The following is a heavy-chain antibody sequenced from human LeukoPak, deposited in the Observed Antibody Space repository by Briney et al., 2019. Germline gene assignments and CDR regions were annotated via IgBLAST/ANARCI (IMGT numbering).Heavy chain of an antibody. V-gene: IGHV4-59*01. CDR3: ARDVQRWLDLQYYYHGMDV. CDR1: GGSTSSYY. J-gene: IGHJ6*02. Sequence: SETLSLTCTVSGGSTSSYYWSWIRQPPGKGLEWNGYIYYTGKTSYNPSLKSRVTISVDTSRNQFSLRLSSVTAADTAVYYCARDVQRWLDLQYYYHGMDVWGQGTTVTVS. D-gene: IGHD6-19*01. CDR2: IYYTGKT.